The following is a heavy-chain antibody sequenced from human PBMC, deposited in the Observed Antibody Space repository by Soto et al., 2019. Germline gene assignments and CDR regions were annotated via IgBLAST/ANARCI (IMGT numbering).Heavy chain of an antibody. CDR3: ARTSGYAFDY. J-gene: IGHJ4*02. V-gene: IGHV3-64*01. CDR2: ISSNGGST. D-gene: IGHD5-12*01. Sequence: EVQLVESGGGLVQPGGSLRLSCAASGFTFSSYAMHWVRQAPGKGLEYDSVISSNGGSTYYANSVKGRFTISRDNSKNTLYLQMGSLRAEDMAVYYCARTSGYAFDYWGQGTLVTVSS. CDR1: GFTFSSYA.